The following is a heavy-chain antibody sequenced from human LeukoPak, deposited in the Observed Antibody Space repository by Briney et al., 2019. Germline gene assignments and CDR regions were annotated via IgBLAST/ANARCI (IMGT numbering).Heavy chain of an antibody. CDR1: GNYW. Sequence: GGSLRLSCVASGNYWMHWVRQAPGKGLVWVSHINSDGSWTSYADSVKGRFTISKDNAKNTVHLQMNSLRAEDTAVYYCVSFYETYWGRGTLVTVSS. J-gene: IGHJ4*02. CDR3: VSFYETY. D-gene: IGHD2/OR15-2a*01. CDR2: INSDGSWT. V-gene: IGHV3-74*01.